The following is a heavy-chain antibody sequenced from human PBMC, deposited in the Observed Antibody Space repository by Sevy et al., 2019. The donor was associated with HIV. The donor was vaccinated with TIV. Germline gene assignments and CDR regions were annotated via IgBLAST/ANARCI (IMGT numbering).Heavy chain of an antibody. V-gene: IGHV1-18*01. CDR2: ISAYNGNT. J-gene: IGHJ6*02. Sequence: ASVKVSCKASGYTFTSYGISWVRQAPGQGLEWMGWISAYNGNTNYSQKLQGRVTMTTDTSTSTAYMELRSLRSDDTAVYYCARVREDIVVVPAAIRNYCYGMDVWGQGTTVTVSS. CDR1: GYTFTSYG. D-gene: IGHD2-2*02. CDR3: ARVREDIVVVPAAIRNYCYGMDV.